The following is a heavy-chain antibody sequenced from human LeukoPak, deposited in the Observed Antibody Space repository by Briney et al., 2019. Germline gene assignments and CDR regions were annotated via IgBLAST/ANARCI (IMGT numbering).Heavy chain of an antibody. Sequence: SETLSLTCTVSGGSISSSSYYWGWIRQPPGKGREWIGSIYYSGSTYYNPSLKSRVTISVDTSKNQFSLKLSSVTAADTAVYYCARHGTLFSACYWGQGTLVTVSS. V-gene: IGHV4-39*01. J-gene: IGHJ4*02. D-gene: IGHD6-19*01. CDR1: GGSISSSSYY. CDR2: IYYSGST. CDR3: ARHGTLFSACY.